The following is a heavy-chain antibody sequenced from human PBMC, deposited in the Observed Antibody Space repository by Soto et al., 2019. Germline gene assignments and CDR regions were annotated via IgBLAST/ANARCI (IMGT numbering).Heavy chain of an antibody. CDR1: GGTFSSYT. V-gene: IGHV1-69*02. CDR3: ATLGYGYAFDY. D-gene: IGHD5-18*01. J-gene: IGHJ4*02. CDR2: IIPILGIA. Sequence: QVQLVQSGAEVKKPGSSVKVSCKASGGTFSSYTISWVRQAPGQGLEWMGRIIPILGIANYAQKFQGRVTITPDKSTSTAYMELSSLRSEDTAVYYCATLGYGYAFDYWGQGTLVTVSS.